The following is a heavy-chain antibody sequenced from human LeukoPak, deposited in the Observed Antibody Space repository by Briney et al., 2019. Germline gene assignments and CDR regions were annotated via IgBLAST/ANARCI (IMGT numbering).Heavy chain of an antibody. CDR1: GFTFSTYW. V-gene: IGHV3-7*03. CDR2: IKQDGSEK. J-gene: IGHJ4*02. Sequence: GGSLRLSCAASGFTFSTYWMNWVRQAPGKGLEWVANIKQDGSEKYYVDSVKGRFTLSRDSAKNSLYLQMNSLRAEDTAVYYCAKDSLSGPFDYWGQGTLVTVSS. CDR3: AKDSLSGPFDY.